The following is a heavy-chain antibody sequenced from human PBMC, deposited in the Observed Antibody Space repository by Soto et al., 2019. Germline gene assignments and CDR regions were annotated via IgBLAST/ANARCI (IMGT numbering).Heavy chain of an antibody. D-gene: IGHD6-6*01. CDR1: GGSISSGGYY. CDR3: ARVHSTSSYYFDY. J-gene: IGHJ4*02. Sequence: PSETLSLTCTVSGGSISSGGYYWSWIRQHPGKGLEWIGYIYYSGSTYYNPSLKSRVTISVDTSKNQFSLKLSSVTAADTAVYYCARVHSTSSYYFDYWGQGTLVTVSS. V-gene: IGHV4-31*03. CDR2: IYYSGST.